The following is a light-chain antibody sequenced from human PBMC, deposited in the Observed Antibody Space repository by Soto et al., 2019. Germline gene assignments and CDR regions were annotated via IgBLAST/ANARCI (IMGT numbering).Light chain of an antibody. Sequence: QSALTQPASVSGSPGQSITISCTGTSSDIGAYNYVSRFQQYPGKAPNLMIYEVSKRPSGVSSRFSGSRSGNTASLTISGLQAEDEADYYCASFTTSSLWVFGGGTKVTVL. CDR2: EVS. J-gene: IGLJ3*02. V-gene: IGLV2-14*01. CDR1: SSDIGAYNY. CDR3: ASFTTSSLWV.